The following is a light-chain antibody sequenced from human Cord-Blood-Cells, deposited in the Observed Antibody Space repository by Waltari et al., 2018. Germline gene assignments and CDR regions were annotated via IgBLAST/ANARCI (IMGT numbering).Light chain of an antibody. J-gene: IGLJ1*01. CDR2: EDN. Sequence: NFMLTQPHSVSESPGKTVTISCTRRSGSIASNYVQWYQQRPGSAPTTVIYEDNQRPSGVPDRFSGSIDSSSNSASLTISGLNTEDEADYYCQSYDSSNYVFGTGTKVTVL. CDR1: SGSIASNY. V-gene: IGLV6-57*03. CDR3: QSYDSSNYV.